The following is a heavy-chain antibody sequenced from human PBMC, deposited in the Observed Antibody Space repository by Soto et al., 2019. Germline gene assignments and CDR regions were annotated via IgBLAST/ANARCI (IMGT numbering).Heavy chain of an antibody. V-gene: IGHV3-23*01. CDR3: ARRGPGTYFDY. D-gene: IGHD6-13*01. J-gene: IGHJ4*02. Sequence: EVQLLDSGGGLVQPGGSLRLSCAASGFTFSSYAMNWVRQATGKGLEWVSVISGSGDSTYYADSVKGRFTISRDNSKNTLYLQMNSLRTEDTAVYCARRGPGTYFDYWGQGTLVTVSS. CDR2: ISGSGDST. CDR1: GFTFSSYA.